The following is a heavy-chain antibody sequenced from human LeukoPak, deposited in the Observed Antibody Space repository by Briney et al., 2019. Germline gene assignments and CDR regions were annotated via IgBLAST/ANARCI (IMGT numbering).Heavy chain of an antibody. CDR1: GDSIRSYY. J-gene: IGHJ4*02. D-gene: IGHD3-22*01. V-gene: IGHV4-59*01. CDR3: GRWGYFDSGNYFVVDY. Sequence: SETLSLTCTVSGDSIRSYYWNWIRQAPGKALEWIGHIHNNGDSAYNFSLKSRVTISMDTSKNQFSLKLSSVTAADTAVYYCGRWGYFDSGNYFVVDYWGQGTVVTVSS. CDR2: IHNNGDS.